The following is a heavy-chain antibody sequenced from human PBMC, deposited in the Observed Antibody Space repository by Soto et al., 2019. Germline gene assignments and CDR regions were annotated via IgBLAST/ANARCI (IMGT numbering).Heavy chain of an antibody. V-gene: IGHV1-69*01. CDR2: IIPIFGTA. CDR1: GGTFSNYA. J-gene: IGHJ4*02. D-gene: IGHD1-26*01. Sequence: QVQLVQSGAEVKKPGSSVKVSCKASGGTFSNYAISWVRQAPGQGLEWMGGIIPIFGTANYAQKFQGRVTITADESTSTAYMELSSLRSEDTAVYYCARDSGRRAAGEIDYWGQGTLVTVSS. CDR3: ARDSGRRAAGEIDY.